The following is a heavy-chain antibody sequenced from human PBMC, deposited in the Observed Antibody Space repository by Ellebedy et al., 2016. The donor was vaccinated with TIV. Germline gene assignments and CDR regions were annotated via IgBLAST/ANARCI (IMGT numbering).Heavy chain of an antibody. CDR3: AKGAPWGNFDL. V-gene: IGHV3-9*01. J-gene: IGHJ2*01. Sequence: GGSLRLXXVASGFTFDQYPMNWVRQAPGKGLEWVSGINWNSGTIDYADSVKGRFTISRDNAKKSLYLQMNSLRAEDTALYYCAKGAPWGNFDLWGRGTLVTVSS. D-gene: IGHD7-27*01. CDR1: GFTFDQYP. CDR2: INWNSGTI.